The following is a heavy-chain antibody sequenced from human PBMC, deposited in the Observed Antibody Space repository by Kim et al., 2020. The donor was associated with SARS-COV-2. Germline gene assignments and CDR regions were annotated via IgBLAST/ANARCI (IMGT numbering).Heavy chain of an antibody. CDR3: ATTLLMIRGDVIWGAGFDY. Sequence: GGSLRLSCAASGFTFSDVWMSWVRQAPGKGLEWVGHIRKKADGGTTDYAAPVKGRFTISRDDSKDTVSLEMHSLQIEDTAVYYCATTLLMIRGDVIWGAGFDYWGQGTLVTVSS. CDR1: GFTFSDVW. V-gene: IGHV3-15*01. CDR2: IRKKADGGTT. D-gene: IGHD3-10*01. J-gene: IGHJ4*02.